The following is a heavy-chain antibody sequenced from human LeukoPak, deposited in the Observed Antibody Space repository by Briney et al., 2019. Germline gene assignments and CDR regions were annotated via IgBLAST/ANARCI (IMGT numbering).Heavy chain of an antibody. D-gene: IGHD5-18*01. CDR2: INTKSGEI. CDR1: GYTFTGYY. Sequence: ASVKVSCKASGYTFTGYYIHWVRQAPGQGLEWMGWINTKSGEINYGQHFQGRVTMTRDTSISTPYMELSRLRADDTAIFYCARRGYNYGPKKTYLHYYYMDVWGTGTTVTVSS. V-gene: IGHV1-2*02. CDR3: ARRGYNYGPKKTYLHYYYMDV. J-gene: IGHJ6*03.